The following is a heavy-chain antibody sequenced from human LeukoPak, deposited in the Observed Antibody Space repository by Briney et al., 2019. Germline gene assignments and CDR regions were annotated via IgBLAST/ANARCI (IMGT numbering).Heavy chain of an antibody. D-gene: IGHD3-16*01. J-gene: IGHJ1*01. CDR1: GFTFRSYG. Sequence: QAGGSVRLSCAASGFTFRSYGMSWVRQAPGKGLEWVSAITYTGGSTYYADSVKGRFTISRDNSKNTVSLQMNSLRGDDTAVYYCAKDDAWGRYKDWGQGTLVTVSS. CDR3: AKDDAWGRYKD. CDR2: ITYTGGST. V-gene: IGHV3-23*01.